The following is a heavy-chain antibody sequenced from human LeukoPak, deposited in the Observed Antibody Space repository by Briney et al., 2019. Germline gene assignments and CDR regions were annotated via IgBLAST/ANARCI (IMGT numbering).Heavy chain of an antibody. D-gene: IGHD2-2*01. CDR1: GFTFSDYY. V-gene: IGHV3-11*03. Sequence: GGSLRLSCAASGFTFSDYYMSWIRQAPGKGLEWVSYISSSSSYTNYADSVKGRFTISRDNAKNSLYLQMNSLRAEDTAVYYCARRYCSSASCYPYGMDVWGQGTTVTVSS. J-gene: IGHJ6*02. CDR2: ISSSSSYT. CDR3: ARRYCSSASCYPYGMDV.